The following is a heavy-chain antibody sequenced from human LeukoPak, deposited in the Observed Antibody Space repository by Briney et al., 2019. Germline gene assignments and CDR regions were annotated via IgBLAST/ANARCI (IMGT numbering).Heavy chain of an antibody. CDR1: GYTFTSYG. CDR2: ISGYNGNT. Sequence: GASVKVSCKASGYTFTSYGISWVRQAPGQGLEWMGWISGYNGNTNYAQKVKGRVTMTIDKSTSTAYMELRGLRSDDTAVYYCARGPSITIFGVVNDYWGQGTLVTVSS. D-gene: IGHD3-3*01. J-gene: IGHJ4*02. V-gene: IGHV1-18*01. CDR3: ARGPSITIFGVVNDY.